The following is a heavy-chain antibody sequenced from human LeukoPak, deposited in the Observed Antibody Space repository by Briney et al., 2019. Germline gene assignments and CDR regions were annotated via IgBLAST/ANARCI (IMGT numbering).Heavy chain of an antibody. CDR2: IKQDGSEK. CDR3: AREYCSGGSCYFSLDY. Sequence: PGGSLRLSCAASGFTFSNYWMSWVRQAPGKGLEWVANIKQDGSEKYYVDSVKGRFIISRDNAKNSLYLQMNSLRAEDTAVYYCAREYCSGGSCYFSLDYWGQGTLVTVSS. J-gene: IGHJ4*02. CDR1: GFTFSNYW. D-gene: IGHD2-15*01. V-gene: IGHV3-7*01.